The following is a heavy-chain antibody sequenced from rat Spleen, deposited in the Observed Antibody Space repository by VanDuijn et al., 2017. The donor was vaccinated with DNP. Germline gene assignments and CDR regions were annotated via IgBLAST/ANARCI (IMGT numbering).Heavy chain of an antibody. CDR3: ARHHALGAMDA. CDR2: ISTAGNT. D-gene: IGHD3-2*01. Sequence: QVQLKESGPGLVQPSQTLSLTCTVSGFSLTSYTVSWVRQPPGKGLEWIAAISTAGNTFYNSALKSRLSFSSDPSKSQVFLKMNSLQTEDTGTYYCARHHALGAMDAWGQGTSVTVSS. J-gene: IGHJ4*01. V-gene: IGHV2-6*01. CDR1: GFSLTSYT.